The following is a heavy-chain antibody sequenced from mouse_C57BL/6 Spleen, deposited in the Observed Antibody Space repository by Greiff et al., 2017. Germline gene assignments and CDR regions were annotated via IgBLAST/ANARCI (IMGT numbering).Heavy chain of an antibody. CDR2: IDPEDGET. D-gene: IGHD2-5*01. J-gene: IGHJ3*01. CDR1: GFNIKDYY. V-gene: IGHV14-2*01. CDR3: ARTRMGYSNYGSFAY. Sequence: EVKLQESGAELVKPGASVKLSCTASGFNIKDYYMHWVKQRTEQGLEWIGRIDPEDGETKYAPKFQGKATITADTSSNTAYLQLSSLTSEDTAVYYGARTRMGYSNYGSFAYWGQGTLVTVSA.